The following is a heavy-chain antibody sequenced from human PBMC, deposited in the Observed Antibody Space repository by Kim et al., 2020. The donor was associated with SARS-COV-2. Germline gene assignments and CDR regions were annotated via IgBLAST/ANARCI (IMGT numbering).Heavy chain of an antibody. D-gene: IGHD2-2*01. J-gene: IGHJ6*02. V-gene: IGHV5-51*01. Sequence: GESLKISCKGSGYSFTSYWIGWVRQMPGKGLEWMGIIYPGDSDTRYSPSFQGQVTISADKSISTAYLQWSSLKASDTAMYYCARHEGYCSSTSCYPYYYYGMDVWGQGTTVTVSS. CDR3: ARHEGYCSSTSCYPYYYYGMDV. CDR2: IYPGDSDT. CDR1: GYSFTSYW.